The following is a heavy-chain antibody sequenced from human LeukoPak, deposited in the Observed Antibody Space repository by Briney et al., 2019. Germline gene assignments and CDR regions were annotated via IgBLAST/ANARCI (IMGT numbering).Heavy chain of an antibody. CDR2: INPNSGGT. J-gene: IGHJ4*02. CDR3: ARETGPTTSEIDN. D-gene: IGHD1-1*01. Sequence: GASVKVTCMPSGYTFTGYYKHWVRQAPGQGLEWMGWINPNSGGTNYAQKFQGRVTMTRDTSISTASMELSRLRSDDTAVYYCARETGPTTSEIDNWGQGTLVTVSS. V-gene: IGHV1-2*02. CDR1: GYTFTGYY.